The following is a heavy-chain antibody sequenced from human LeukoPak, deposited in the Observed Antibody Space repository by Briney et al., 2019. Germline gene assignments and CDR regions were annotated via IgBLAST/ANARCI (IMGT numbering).Heavy chain of an antibody. CDR2: ISSGSSTI. J-gene: IGHJ6*02. D-gene: IGHD4-23*01. CDR3: ARDRITVGVYYYYYGMDV. CDR1: AFTFSSQS. Sequence: GGSLRLSCVASAFTFSSQSMNWVRQAPGKGLEWVSYISSGSSTIYYADSVKGRFTISRDNAKNSLYLQMNSLRAEDTAVYYCARDRITVGVYYYYYGMDVWGQGTTVTVSS. V-gene: IGHV3-48*01.